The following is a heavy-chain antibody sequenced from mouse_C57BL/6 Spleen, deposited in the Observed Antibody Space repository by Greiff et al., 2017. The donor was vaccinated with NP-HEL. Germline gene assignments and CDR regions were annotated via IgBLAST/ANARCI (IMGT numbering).Heavy chain of an antibody. CDR2: IDPSDSYT. J-gene: IGHJ3*01. V-gene: IGHV1-69*01. Sequence: QVQLKQPGAELVMPGASVKLSCKASGYTFTSYWMHWVKQRPGQGLEWIGEIDPSDSYTNYNQKFKGKSTLTVDKSSSTAYMQLSSLTSEDSAVYYCARGGDSGFAYWGQGTLVTVSA. CDR1: GYTFTSYW. CDR3: ARGGDSGFAY.